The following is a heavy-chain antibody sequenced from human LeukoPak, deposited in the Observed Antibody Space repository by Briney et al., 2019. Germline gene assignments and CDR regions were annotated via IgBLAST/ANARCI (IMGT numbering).Heavy chain of an antibody. D-gene: IGHD1-26*01. CDR1: GGSISSYY. Sequence: PSESLSLTCTVSGGSISSYYWSWIRQPPGKGLEWIGYIDYSGSTNYNPSLKSRVTISVDTSKNQFSLKLSSVTAADTAVYYCARVHSGSYSLKSWGQGTLVTVSS. J-gene: IGHJ4*02. V-gene: IGHV4-59*01. CDR3: ARVHSGSYSLKS. CDR2: IDYSGST.